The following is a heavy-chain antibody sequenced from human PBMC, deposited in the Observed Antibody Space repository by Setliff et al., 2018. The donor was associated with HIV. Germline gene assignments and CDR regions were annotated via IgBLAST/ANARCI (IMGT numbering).Heavy chain of an antibody. CDR1: GGTFSSYT. CDR3: ARERWYFRITMIVVAAFDI. CDR2: IIPILGIA. V-gene: IGHV1-69*04. D-gene: IGHD3-22*01. J-gene: IGHJ3*02. Sequence: ASVKVSCKASGGTFSSYTISWVRQAPGQGLEWMGRIIPILGIANYAQKFQGRVTITADKSTSTAYMALSSLRSEDTAVYYCARERWYFRITMIVVAAFDIWGQGTMVTVSS.